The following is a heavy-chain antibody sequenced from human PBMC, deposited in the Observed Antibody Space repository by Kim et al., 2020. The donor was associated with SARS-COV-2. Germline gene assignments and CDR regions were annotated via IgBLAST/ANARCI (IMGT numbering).Heavy chain of an antibody. D-gene: IGHD6-19*01. CDR2: IYYSGST. CDR1: GGSISSYY. V-gene: IGHV4-59*08. CDR3: ARHLGGGWWGGAFDI. J-gene: IGHJ3*02. Sequence: SETLSLTCTVSGGSISSYYWSWIRQPPGKGLEWIGYIYYSGSTNYNPSLKSRVTISVDTSKNQFSLKLSSETAADTAVYYCARHLGGGWWGGAFDIWGQGTMVTVSS.